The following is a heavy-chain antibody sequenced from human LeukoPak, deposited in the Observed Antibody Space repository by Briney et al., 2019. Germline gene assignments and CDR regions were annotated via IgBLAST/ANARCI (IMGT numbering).Heavy chain of an antibody. V-gene: IGHV1-18*01. CDR2: ISAYNGNT. J-gene: IGHJ4*02. CDR1: GYTFTSYG. CDR3: ARGEQKDYFDY. D-gene: IGHD1/OR15-1a*01. Sequence: PAGSVKVSCKASGYTFTSYGISWVRQAPGQGLEWMGWISAYNGNTNYAQKFQGRVTMTRNTSISTAYMELSSLRSEDTAVYYCARGEQKDYFDYWGQGTLVTVSS.